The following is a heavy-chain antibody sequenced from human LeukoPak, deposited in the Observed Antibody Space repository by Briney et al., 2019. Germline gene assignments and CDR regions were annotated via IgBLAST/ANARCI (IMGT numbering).Heavy chain of an antibody. CDR3: ARDSGSYHYFDY. Sequence: ASVKVSCKASGYTFTDYYMHCVRQAPGQGFEWMGWINPNHGVTKYAQKFQGRVTMTADTSTSTAYMELSRLRSEDTAVYYCARDSGSYHYFDYWGQGTLVTVSS. V-gene: IGHV1-2*02. CDR2: INPNHGVT. J-gene: IGHJ4*02. CDR1: GYTFTDYY. D-gene: IGHD1-26*01.